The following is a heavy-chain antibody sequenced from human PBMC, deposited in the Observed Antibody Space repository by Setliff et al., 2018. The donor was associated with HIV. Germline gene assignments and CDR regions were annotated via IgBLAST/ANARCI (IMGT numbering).Heavy chain of an antibody. J-gene: IGHJ4*02. CDR2: IYVSGHT. Sequence: SETLSLTCTVSGASISSYYWSWIRQPAGKGLEWIGRIYVSGHTDYNPSLKSRVTMSLDTSKNQLSLKLSSVTAADTAVYYCAKGLRDYTIDFYLVGFDSWGQGTPVTVSS. D-gene: IGHD3-16*01. V-gene: IGHV4-4*07. CDR3: AKGLRDYTIDFYLVGFDS. CDR1: GASISSYY.